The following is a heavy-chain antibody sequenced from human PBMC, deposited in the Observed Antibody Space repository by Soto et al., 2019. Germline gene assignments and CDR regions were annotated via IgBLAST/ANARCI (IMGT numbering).Heavy chain of an antibody. CDR1: GFTFSNYW. J-gene: IGHJ4*02. D-gene: IGHD6-6*01. Sequence: EVQLVESGGGLVQPGGSLRLSCAASGFTFSNYWMTWARQAPGKGLEWVANIKQDGSTKYYVDSVKGRFTISRDNAKNSVYLQKNSLRAKDTAVYFCARIGYRSSPFDYWGQGTLVIVSS. V-gene: IGHV3-7*01. CDR3: ARIGYRSSPFDY. CDR2: IKQDGSTK.